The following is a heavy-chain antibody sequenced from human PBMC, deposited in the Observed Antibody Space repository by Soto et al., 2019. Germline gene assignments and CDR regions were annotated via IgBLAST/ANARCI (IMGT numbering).Heavy chain of an antibody. CDR3: ARDMEATYYYDSSDQPFDY. CDR1: GYSISSGYY. Sequence: SETLSLTCAVSGYSISSGYYWGWIRQPPGKGLEWIGSIYHSGSTYYNPSLKSRVTISVDTSKNQFSLKLSSVTAADTAVYYCARDMEATYYYDSSDQPFDYWGQGTLVTVSS. V-gene: IGHV4-38-2*02. D-gene: IGHD3-22*01. J-gene: IGHJ4*02. CDR2: IYHSGST.